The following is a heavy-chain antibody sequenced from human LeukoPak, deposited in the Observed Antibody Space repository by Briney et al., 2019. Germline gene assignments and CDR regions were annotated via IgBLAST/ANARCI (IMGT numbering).Heavy chain of an antibody. D-gene: IGHD3-3*01. CDR1: GGSISSSSYY. CDR2: IYYSGST. J-gene: IGHJ4*02. CDR3: ARNIRFLESDYFDY. V-gene: IGHV4-39*01. Sequence: SETLSLTCTVSGGSISSSSYYWGWIRQPPGKGLEWIGSIYYSGSTYYNPSLKSRVTISVDTSKNQFSLKLSSVTAADTAVYYCARNIRFLESDYFDYWGQGTLVTVSS.